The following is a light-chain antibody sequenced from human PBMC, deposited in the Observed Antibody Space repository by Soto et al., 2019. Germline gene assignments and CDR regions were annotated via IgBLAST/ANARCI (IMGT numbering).Light chain of an antibody. J-gene: IGKJ2*01. V-gene: IGKV3-11*01. CDR3: QQRSNWPRT. CDR1: QSVSSY. Sequence: EIVLTQSPATLSLSPGERATLSCRASQSVSSYLAWYQQKPGQAPRLLIYDASHRATGIPARFSGSGSGTDFTFTISSLEPEDFAVYYCQQRSNWPRTFGQGTKLEIK. CDR2: DAS.